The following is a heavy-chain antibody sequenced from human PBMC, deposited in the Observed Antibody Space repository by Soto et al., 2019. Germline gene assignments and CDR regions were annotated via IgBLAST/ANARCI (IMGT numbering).Heavy chain of an antibody. CDR2: IYHSGNT. CDR3: ARFYGDYHNWFDP. CDR1: GGSISSDSYS. D-gene: IGHD4-17*01. J-gene: IGHJ5*02. Sequence: QLQLQESGSGLVKPSQTLSLTCAVSGGSISSDSYSWSWIRQPPGKGLEWIGYIYHSGNTYYNPSLRSRSTISVDRSKNQFSLKLSSVTAADTAVYYCARFYGDYHNWFDPWGQGTLVTVS. V-gene: IGHV4-30-2*01.